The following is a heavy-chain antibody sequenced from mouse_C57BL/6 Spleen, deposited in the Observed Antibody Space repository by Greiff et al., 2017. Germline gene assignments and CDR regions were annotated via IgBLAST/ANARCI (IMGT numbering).Heavy chain of an antibody. V-gene: IGHV1-76*01. CDR3: ASTVVAPFAY. Sequence: VQLQQSGAELVRPGASVKLSCKASGYTFTDYYINWVKQRPGQGLEWIARIYPGSGNTYYNEKFKGKATLTAEKSSSTAYMQLSSLTSEDSAVYFCASTVVAPFAYWGQGTLVTVSA. CDR1: GYTFTDYY. J-gene: IGHJ3*01. CDR2: IYPGSGNT. D-gene: IGHD1-1*01.